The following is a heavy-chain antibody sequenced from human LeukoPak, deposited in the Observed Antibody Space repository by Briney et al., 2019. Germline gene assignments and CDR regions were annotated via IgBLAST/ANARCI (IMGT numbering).Heavy chain of an antibody. D-gene: IGHD4-11*01. Sequence: GASVKVSCKASGYTFTSYGISWVRQAPGQGLEWMGWINAYNVNTNDAQKLQGRVTMTTDTSTTTAYMELGSLRSDDTAVYYCARVPVSGPGARFDYWGQGTLVTVSS. J-gene: IGHJ4*02. CDR3: ARVPVSGPGARFDY. CDR2: INAYNVNT. CDR1: GYTFTSYG. V-gene: IGHV1-18*01.